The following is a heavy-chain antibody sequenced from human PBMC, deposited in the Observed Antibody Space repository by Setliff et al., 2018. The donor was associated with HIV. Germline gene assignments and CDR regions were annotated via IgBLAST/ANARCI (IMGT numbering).Heavy chain of an antibody. Sequence: SVKVSCKASGVTFSSYAIAWVRQAPGQGLEWVGGIIPILDIANYAQRFQDRVTITADKSTSTAYMELTTLRSEDTAVYYCARGVVVAAHNWFDPWGQGTLVTVSS. CDR1: GVTFSSYA. CDR3: ARGVVVAAHNWFDP. J-gene: IGHJ5*02. D-gene: IGHD2-15*01. V-gene: IGHV1-69*10. CDR2: IIPILDIA.